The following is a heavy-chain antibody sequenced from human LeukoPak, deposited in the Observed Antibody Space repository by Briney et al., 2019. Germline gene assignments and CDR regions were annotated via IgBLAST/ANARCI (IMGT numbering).Heavy chain of an antibody. J-gene: IGHJ5*02. CDR2: IYPGDSNT. V-gene: IGHV5-51*01. Sequence: GESLKISCTSSGYSFTTHWIGWVRQMPGKGLEWMGIIYPGDSNTRYSPSFQGQVTISADKSISTAYLQWSSLKASDTAMYYCARLRGYCTNGVCSRGNWFDPWGQGTLVTVSS. D-gene: IGHD2-8*01. CDR3: ARLRGYCTNGVCSRGNWFDP. CDR1: GYSFTTHW.